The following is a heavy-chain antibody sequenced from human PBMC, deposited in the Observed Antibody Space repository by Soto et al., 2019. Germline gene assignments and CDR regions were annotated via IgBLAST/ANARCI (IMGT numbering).Heavy chain of an antibody. CDR1: GYTFTSYG. J-gene: IGHJ4*02. CDR3: ARPLGYCSGGSCSEHYFDH. Sequence: ASVKVSCKASGYTFTSYGISWVRQAPGHGLEWMGWISAYNGNTKYAQKLQGRVTMTTDTSTSTAYMELRSLRSDDTAVYYCARPLGYCSGGSCSEHYFDHWGQGTLVTVSS. CDR2: ISAYNGNT. D-gene: IGHD2-15*01. V-gene: IGHV1-18*01.